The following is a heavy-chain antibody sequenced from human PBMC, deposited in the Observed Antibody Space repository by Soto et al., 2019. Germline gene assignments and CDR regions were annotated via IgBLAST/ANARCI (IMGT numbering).Heavy chain of an antibody. CDR1: GGTFSDYG. CDR2: IIPIFGTA. V-gene: IGHV1-69*13. Sequence: SVKVSCKASGGTFSDYGINWVRQAPGQGHEWMGGIIPIFGTANYAQKFQGRVTITADESTTTAYMELSSLRSEDTAVYYCARGWDHYDSSGLRTWFDPWGQGXLVTVYS. CDR3: ARGWDHYDSSGLRTWFDP. D-gene: IGHD3-22*01. J-gene: IGHJ5*02.